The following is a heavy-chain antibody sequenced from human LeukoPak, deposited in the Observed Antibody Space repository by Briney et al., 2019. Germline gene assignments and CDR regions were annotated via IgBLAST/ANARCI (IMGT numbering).Heavy chain of an antibody. CDR2: IYYSGST. D-gene: IGHD3-10*01. Sequence: PSETLSLTCAVSGGSISSYYWSWIRQPPGKGLEWIGYIYYSGSTNYNPSLKSRVTISVDTSKNQFSLKLSSVTAADTAVYYCARDEWLGGFDPWGQGTLVTVSS. CDR3: ARDEWLGGFDP. V-gene: IGHV4-59*12. J-gene: IGHJ5*02. CDR1: GGSISSYY.